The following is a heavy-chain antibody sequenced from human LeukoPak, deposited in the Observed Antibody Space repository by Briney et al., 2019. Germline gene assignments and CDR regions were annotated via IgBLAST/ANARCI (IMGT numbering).Heavy chain of an antibody. CDR1: GFNFSSYW. CDR2: ISSDGSSP. J-gene: IGHJ2*01. D-gene: IGHD1-7*01. CDR3: ARGGAPTGVTVPTAVYWYFDL. Sequence: GGSLRLSCAASGFNFSSYWMHWVRQAPGKGLVWVSGISSDGSSPRYADSVKGRCTISRDNAKSTLYLQMNGLRAGDTAVYYCARGGAPTGVTVPTAVYWYFDLWGRGTLVTVSS. V-gene: IGHV3-74*01.